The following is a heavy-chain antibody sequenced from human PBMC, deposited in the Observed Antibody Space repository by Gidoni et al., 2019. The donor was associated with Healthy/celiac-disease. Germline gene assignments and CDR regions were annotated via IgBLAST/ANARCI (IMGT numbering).Heavy chain of an antibody. CDR2: ISGSGGST. CDR1: GFTFSSYA. V-gene: IGHV3-23*01. J-gene: IGHJ4*02. D-gene: IGHD3-16*01. CDR3: APFPGGYFDY. Sequence: ELQLLESGGGLVQPAGPLRLSCAASGFTFSSYAMSWVRQAPGKGLEWVSAISGSGGSTYYADSVKGRFTISRDNSKNTLYLQMNSLRAEDTAVYYCAPFPGGYFDYWGQGTLVTVSS.